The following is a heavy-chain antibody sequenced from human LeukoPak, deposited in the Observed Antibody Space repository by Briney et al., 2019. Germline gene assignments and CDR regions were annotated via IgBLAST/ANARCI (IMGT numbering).Heavy chain of an antibody. J-gene: IGHJ3*02. CDR3: ARDLYCSSTSCYTRDRAFDI. CDR2: ISSSSSTI. V-gene: IGHV3-48*01. Sequence: GGSLRLSCAASGFTFSSYSMNWVRQASGKGLEWVSYISSSSSTIYYADSVKGRFTISRDNAKNSLYLQMNSLGAEDTAVYYCARDLYCSSTSCYTRDRAFDIWGQGTMVTVSS. CDR1: GFTFSSYS. D-gene: IGHD2-2*02.